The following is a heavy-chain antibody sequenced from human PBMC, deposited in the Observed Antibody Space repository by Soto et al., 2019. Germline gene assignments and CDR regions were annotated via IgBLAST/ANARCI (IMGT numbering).Heavy chain of an antibody. J-gene: IGHJ5*02. CDR1: GFTFSDYY. CDR2: ISSSGNTI. V-gene: IGHV3-11*04. D-gene: IGHD1-26*01. CDR3: ARAPGSSSPIPSPWFDP. Sequence: GGSLRLSCAASGFTFSDYYMSWIRQAPGKGLEWVSYISSSGNTIYYADSVKGRFTISRDNAKNSLHLQMNSLRAEDTAVYYCARAPGSSSPIPSPWFDPWGQGTLVTVSS.